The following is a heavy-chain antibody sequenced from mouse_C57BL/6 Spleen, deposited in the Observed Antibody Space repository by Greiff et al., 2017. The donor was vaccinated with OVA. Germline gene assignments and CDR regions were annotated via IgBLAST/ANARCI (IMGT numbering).Heavy chain of an antibody. CDR1: GFTFSDYG. CDR2: ISSGSSTI. D-gene: IGHD1-1*01. J-gene: IGHJ2*01. V-gene: IGHV5-17*01. CDR3: ARMLANFFDY. Sequence: EVQLVESGGGLVKPGGSLKLSCAASGFTFSDYGMHWVRQAPEKGLEWVAYISSGSSTIYYADTVKGRFTISRDNAKNTLFLQMTSLRSEDTATYYCARMLANFFDYWGQGTTLTVSS.